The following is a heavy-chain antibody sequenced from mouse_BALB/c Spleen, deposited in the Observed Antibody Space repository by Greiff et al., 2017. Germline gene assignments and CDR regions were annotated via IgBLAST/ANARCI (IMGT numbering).Heavy chain of an antibody. J-gene: IGHJ2*01. V-gene: IGHV3-2*02. Sequence: EVQGVESGPGLVKPSQSLSLTCTVTGYSITSDYAWNWIRQFPGNKLEWMGYISYSGSTSYNPSLKSRISITRDTSKNQFFLQLNSVTTEDTATYYRAREIYYGYDGGYFDYWGQGTTLTVSS. CDR1: GYSITSDYA. CDR2: ISYSGST. D-gene: IGHD2-2*01. CDR3: AREIYYGYDGGYFDY.